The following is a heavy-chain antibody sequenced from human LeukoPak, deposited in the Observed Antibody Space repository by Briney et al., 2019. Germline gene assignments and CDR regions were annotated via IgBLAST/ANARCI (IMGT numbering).Heavy chain of an antibody. D-gene: IGHD2-15*01. Sequence: GESLQISCKGSGYSFTSYWSGWVRQMPGKGLEWMGIIYPGDSDTRYSPSFQGQVTISADKSISTAYLQWSSLKASDTAMYYCARGELGYCSGGSCYRFDPWGQGTLVTVSS. J-gene: IGHJ5*02. V-gene: IGHV5-51*01. CDR2: IYPGDSDT. CDR1: GYSFTSYW. CDR3: ARGELGYCSGGSCYRFDP.